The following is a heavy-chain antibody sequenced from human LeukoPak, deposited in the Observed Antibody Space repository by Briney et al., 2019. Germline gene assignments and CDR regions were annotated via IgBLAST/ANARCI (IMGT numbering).Heavy chain of an antibody. CDR1: GGTFSSYA. CDR3: AREEYSSHSPFDY. V-gene: IGHV1-69*13. CDR2: IIPIFGTA. Sequence: ASVKVSCKASGGTFSSYAIGWVRQAPGQGLEWMGGIIPIFGTANYAQKFQGRVTITADESTSTAYMELSSPRSEDTAVYYCAREEYSSHSPFDYWGQGTLVTVSS. D-gene: IGHD6-6*01. J-gene: IGHJ4*02.